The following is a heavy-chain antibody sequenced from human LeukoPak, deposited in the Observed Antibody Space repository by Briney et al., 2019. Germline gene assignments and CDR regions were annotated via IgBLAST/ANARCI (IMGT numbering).Heavy chain of an antibody. CDR3: ARDDWGITRVRFYYYYGMDV. Sequence: ASLKISCKTSVYTFTSYEINWVRQATGQGLEWMGCMTPNRGNTGYAQKYQGRVTMTRNTSISTAYMELSSLRSEDTAVYYCARDDWGITRVRFYYYYGMDVWGQGTTVTVSS. V-gene: IGHV1-8*01. CDR2: MTPNRGNT. CDR1: VYTFTSYE. D-gene: IGHD1-20*01. J-gene: IGHJ6*02.